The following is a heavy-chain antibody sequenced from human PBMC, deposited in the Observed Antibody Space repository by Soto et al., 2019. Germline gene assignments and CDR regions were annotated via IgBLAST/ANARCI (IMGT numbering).Heavy chain of an antibody. CDR2: INHSGST. Sequence: SDTLSLTCAVYGGSFSGYYWSWVRQPPGKGLEWVGVINHSGSTNYNPSLKSRVTISVDTSKNQFSLKLSSVTAAETAVYYFVIKVLSGSYGDDGFHIWG. CDR1: GGSFSGYY. V-gene: IGHV4-34*01. J-gene: IGHJ3*02. CDR3: VIKVLSGSYGDDGFHI. D-gene: IGHD4-17*01.